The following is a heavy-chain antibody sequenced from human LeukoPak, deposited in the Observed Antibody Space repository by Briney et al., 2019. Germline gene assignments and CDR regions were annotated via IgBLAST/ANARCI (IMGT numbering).Heavy chain of an antibody. D-gene: IGHD1-26*01. J-gene: IGHJ4*02. CDR1: GFTFSNYW. CDR3: ARDSGSYCLDF. CDR2: IKHDGSEK. Sequence: GGCLRLSCAASGFTFSNYWMSWVRQAPGKGLEWVATIKHDGSEKYYVDSVKGRFTISRDNAKNSLYLQMSGLRAEDTAVYYCARDSGSYCLDFWGQGALVTVSS. V-gene: IGHV3-7*04.